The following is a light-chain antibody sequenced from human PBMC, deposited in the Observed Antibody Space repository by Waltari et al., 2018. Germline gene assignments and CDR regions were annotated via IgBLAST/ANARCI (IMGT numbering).Light chain of an antibody. Sequence: EIVLTQSPGTLSLSPGERATLSYRASQSVSSNYLAWYQQRPGQAPRLLIHGSSSRATGIPDRFSGSGSGTDFTLTISRLEPEDFAVYYCQQYGRSWNTFGQGTKLEIK. CDR1: QSVSSNY. V-gene: IGKV3-20*01. CDR3: QQYGRSWNT. CDR2: GSS. J-gene: IGKJ2*01.